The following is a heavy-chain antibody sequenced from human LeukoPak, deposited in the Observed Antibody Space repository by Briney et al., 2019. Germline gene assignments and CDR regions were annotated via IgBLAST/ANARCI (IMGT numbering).Heavy chain of an antibody. V-gene: IGHV3-7*01. J-gene: IGHJ4*02. Sequence: GGSLRLSCAASGFTFSSYAMTWVRHAPGKGLEWVANIKQDGSETYYVDSVKGRFTISRDNAKNSLYLQMNSLRAEDTAVYYCARAGQTWGFENYWGQGTLVTVSS. CDR1: GFTFSSYA. CDR3: ARAGQTWGFENY. CDR2: IKQDGSET. D-gene: IGHD3-16*01.